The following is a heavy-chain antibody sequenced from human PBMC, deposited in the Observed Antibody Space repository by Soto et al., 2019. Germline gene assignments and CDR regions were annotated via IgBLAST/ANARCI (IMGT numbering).Heavy chain of an antibody. Sequence: QVQLVESGGGVVQPGGSLRLSCATSGFLFSGYAMHWVRQTPGKGLVWVAVISYDGKEKDYADSAEGRFTISRESSGVTLYIQMSSLRVEDTAVYYCARGRGLAARPQHLDHWGQGTLVTVSS. CDR1: GFLFSGYA. CDR3: ARGRGLAARPQHLDH. D-gene: IGHD6-6*01. V-gene: IGHV3-30*04. CDR2: ISYDGKEK. J-gene: IGHJ4*02.